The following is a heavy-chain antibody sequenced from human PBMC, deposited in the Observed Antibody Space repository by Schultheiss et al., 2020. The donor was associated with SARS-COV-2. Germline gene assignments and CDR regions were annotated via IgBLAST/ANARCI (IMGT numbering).Heavy chain of an antibody. V-gene: IGHV4-39*07. Sequence: SQTLSLTCTVSGDSFSGSTHHWAWIRQPPGKGLEWIGSIYHSGSTNYNPSLKSRVTISVDTSKNQFSLKLSSVTAADTAVYYCARGRAPRDGYRNWGQGTLVTVSS. CDR2: IYHSGST. CDR1: GDSFSGSTHH. J-gene: IGHJ4*02. CDR3: ARGRAPRDGYRN. D-gene: IGHD5-24*01.